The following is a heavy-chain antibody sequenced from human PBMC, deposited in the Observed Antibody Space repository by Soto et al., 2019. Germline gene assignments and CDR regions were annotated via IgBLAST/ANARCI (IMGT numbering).Heavy chain of an antibody. Sequence: QLQLQESGSGLVKPSQTLSLTCAVSGGSISSGGYSWSWIRQPPGKGLEWIGYIYHSGSTYYNPSLKSRVTISVDTSKNQFSLKLSSVTAADTAVYYCARGQGITMVRGVTRYFDYWGQGTLVTVSS. V-gene: IGHV4-30-2*01. CDR3: ARGQGITMVRGVTRYFDY. CDR1: GGSISSGGYS. J-gene: IGHJ4*02. D-gene: IGHD3-10*01. CDR2: IYHSGST.